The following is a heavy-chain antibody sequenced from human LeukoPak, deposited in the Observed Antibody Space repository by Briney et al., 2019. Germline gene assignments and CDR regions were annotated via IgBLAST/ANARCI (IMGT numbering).Heavy chain of an antibody. CDR1: GGTFSSYA. J-gene: IGHJ6*03. V-gene: IGHV1-69*05. CDR3: ARARSLKDYYYYYMDV. CDR2: IIPIFGTA. Sequence: SVKVSCKASGGTFSSYAISWVRQAPGQGLEWKGGIIPIFGTANYAQKFQGRVTITTDESTSTAYMELSSLRSEDTAVYYCARARSLKDYYYYYMDVWGKGTTVTVSS.